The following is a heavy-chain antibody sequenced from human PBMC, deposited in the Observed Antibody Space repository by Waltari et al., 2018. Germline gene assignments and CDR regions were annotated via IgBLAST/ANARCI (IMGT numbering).Heavy chain of an antibody. CDR1: GGSISSYS. J-gene: IGHJ4*02. V-gene: IGHV4-4*07. D-gene: IGHD1-26*01. CDR3: ASATLGATTSYFDY. CDR2: IYTSGST. Sequence: QAQLQESGPGLVKPSETLSLTCTVSGGSISSYSWSWIRQPAGKGLEWIGRIYTSGSTNYNPSLKSRVTMSVDTSKNQFSLKLSSVTAADTAVYYCASATLGATTSYFDYWGQGTLVTVSS.